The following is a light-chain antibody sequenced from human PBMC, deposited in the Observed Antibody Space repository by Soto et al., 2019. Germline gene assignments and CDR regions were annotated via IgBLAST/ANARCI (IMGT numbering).Light chain of an antibody. CDR3: QHYGTSAL. CDR2: DAS. Sequence: EIVLTQSPGTLSLSPGERATLSCRASQSVSSSYLAWYQQKPGQAPRLLIYDASRATGIPDRFSASVSGTVFTLTITRLEPDDFAVYYCQHYGTSALFGPGTKVEI. V-gene: IGKV3-20*01. J-gene: IGKJ3*01. CDR1: QSVSSSY.